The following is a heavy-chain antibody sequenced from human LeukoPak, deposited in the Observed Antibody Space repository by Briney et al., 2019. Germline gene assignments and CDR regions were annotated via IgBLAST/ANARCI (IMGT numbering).Heavy chain of an antibody. V-gene: IGHV4-59*08. J-gene: IGHJ2*01. Sequence: SETLSLTCTVSGGSISPYFWSWIRQPPGKGPEWIGYIYYTGSTNYNPTLKRRVTISVNTYKTQFSLKMSSVTAADTAVYCCVRHGRPVGTDWYFDLWGRGTLVTVSS. D-gene: IGHD6-6*01. CDR3: VRHGRPVGTDWYFDL. CDR1: GGSISPYF. CDR2: IYYTGST.